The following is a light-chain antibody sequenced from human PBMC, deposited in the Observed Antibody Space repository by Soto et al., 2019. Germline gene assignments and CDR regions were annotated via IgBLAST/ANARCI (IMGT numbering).Light chain of an antibody. V-gene: IGLV2-14*01. CDR2: KVS. CDR3: CSFTSRRTHV. CDR1: SSDVGGYNY. Sequence: QSVLTQPASVSGSPGQLITISCTGTSSDVGGYNYVSWYQQYPGRVPKLLIYKVSNRPSGVSNRFSGSKSGNTASLTISGLQAEDEADYYCCSFTSRRTHVFGTGTKVTAL. J-gene: IGLJ1*01.